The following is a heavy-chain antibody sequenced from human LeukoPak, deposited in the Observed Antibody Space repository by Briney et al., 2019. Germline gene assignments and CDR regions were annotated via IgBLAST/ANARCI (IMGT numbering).Heavy chain of an antibody. D-gene: IGHD3-3*01. CDR2: IIPIFGTA. CDR3: ARVPDYDFWSGSVWFDT. V-gene: IGHV1-69*05. Sequence: SVKVSCKASGGTFSSYAISWVRQAPGQGLEWMGGIIPIFGTANYAQKFQGRVTITTDESTSTAYMELSSLRSEDTAVYYCARVPDYDFWSGSVWFDTWGQGTLVTVSS. CDR1: GGTFSSYA. J-gene: IGHJ5*02.